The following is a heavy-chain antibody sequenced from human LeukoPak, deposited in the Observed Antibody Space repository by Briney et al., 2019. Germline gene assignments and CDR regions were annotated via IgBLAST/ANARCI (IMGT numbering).Heavy chain of an antibody. CDR3: ARSARAMGDY. CDR1: GYTXINYG. J-gene: IGHJ4*02. CDR2: ISAYNSAYNGNT. V-gene: IGHV1-18*01. Sequence: GASVKVSCKASGYTXINYGITGVRQAPGQGLESMGWISAYNSAYNGNTHYAQKLQGRVTMTTDTSTSTAYMELRSLRSDDTAVYYCARSARAMGDYWGQGTLVTVSS. D-gene: IGHD2-8*01.